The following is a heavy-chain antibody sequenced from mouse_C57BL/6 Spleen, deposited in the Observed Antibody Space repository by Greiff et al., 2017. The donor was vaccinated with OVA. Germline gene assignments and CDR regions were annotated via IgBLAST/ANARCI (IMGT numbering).Heavy chain of an antibody. D-gene: IGHD3-2*02. Sequence: VKLMESGPELVKPGASVKISCKASGYAFSSSWMNWVKQRPGKGLEWIGRIYPGDGDTNYNGKFKGKATLTADKSSSTAYMQLSSLTSEDSAVYFCARERGQLRPPFDYWGQGTTLTVSS. CDR3: ARERGQLRPPFDY. J-gene: IGHJ2*01. CDR1: GYAFSSSW. CDR2: IYPGDGDT. V-gene: IGHV1-82*01.